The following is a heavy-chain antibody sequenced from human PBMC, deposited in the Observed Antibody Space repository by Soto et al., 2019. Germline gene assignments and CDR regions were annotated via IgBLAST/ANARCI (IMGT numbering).Heavy chain of an antibody. CDR1: GFTFSNAW. Sequence: PGGSLRLSCAASGFTFSNAWMSWVRQAPGKGLEWVGRIKSKTDGGTTDYAAPVKGRFTISRDDSKNTLYLQMNSLKTEDTAVYYCTTDLGKALRFLEWLGAANGGYYYYGMDVWGQGTTVTVSS. J-gene: IGHJ6*02. V-gene: IGHV3-15*01. CDR3: TTDLGKALRFLEWLGAANGGYYYYGMDV. D-gene: IGHD3-3*01. CDR2: IKSKTDGGTT.